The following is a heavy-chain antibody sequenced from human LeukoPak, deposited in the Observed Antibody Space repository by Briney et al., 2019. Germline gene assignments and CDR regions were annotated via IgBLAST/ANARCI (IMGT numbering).Heavy chain of an antibody. CDR1: GGSISSNTYY. J-gene: IGHJ3*02. D-gene: IGHD3-22*01. Sequence: SETLSLTCTVSGGSISSNTYYWDWIRQPPGKGLECIGSICCGGSTYYNPSLKSRVIISVDTSKNQFSLKLSSVTAADTAVYYCARAYYYASSAFDIWGQGTMVTVSS. V-gene: IGHV4-39*01. CDR3: ARAYYYASSAFDI. CDR2: ICCGGST.